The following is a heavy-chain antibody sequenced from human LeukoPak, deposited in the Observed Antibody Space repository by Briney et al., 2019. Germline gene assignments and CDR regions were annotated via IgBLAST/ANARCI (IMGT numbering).Heavy chain of an antibody. CDR3: ARDLQLWSWYYYGMDV. D-gene: IGHD5-18*01. CDR1: GFAFSSYS. CDR2: ISSSSSYI. Sequence: GGSLRLSCAASGFAFSSYSMNWVRQAPGKGLEWVSSISSSSSYIYYADSVKGRFTISRDNAKNSLYLQMNSLRAEDTAVYYCARDLQLWSWYYYGMDVWGRGTTVTVSS. J-gene: IGHJ6*02. V-gene: IGHV3-21*01.